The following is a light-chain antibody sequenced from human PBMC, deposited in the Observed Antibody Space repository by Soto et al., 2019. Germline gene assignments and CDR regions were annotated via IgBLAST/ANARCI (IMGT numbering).Light chain of an antibody. J-gene: IGLJ1*01. Sequence: QSVLTQPPSASGTPGQRVTISCSGNTSNIGRSTVTWYQQFPGAAPKLLIYGNTQRPLGVPVRFSGSKSDTSASLAISGLQSEDEADYYCATWNDGVFVFGIGIKVTVL. CDR1: TSNIGRST. V-gene: IGLV1-44*01. CDR3: ATWNDGVFV. CDR2: GNT.